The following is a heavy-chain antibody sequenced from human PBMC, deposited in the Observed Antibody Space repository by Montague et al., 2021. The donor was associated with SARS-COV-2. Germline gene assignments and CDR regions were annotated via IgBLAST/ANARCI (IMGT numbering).Heavy chain of an antibody. J-gene: IGHJ6*02. D-gene: IGHD1-7*01. CDR1: GFTFSSYA. Sequence: SLRLSCAASGFTFSSYAMYWVRQAPGKGLEWVAVISYDGSNKYYADSVKGRFTISRDNSKNTLYVQMDSLRAEDTAVYYCARGVKTGTLFTYYYYGMDVWGQGTTVTVSS. V-gene: IGHV3-30-3*01. CDR3: ARGVKTGTLFTYYYYGMDV. CDR2: ISYDGSNK.